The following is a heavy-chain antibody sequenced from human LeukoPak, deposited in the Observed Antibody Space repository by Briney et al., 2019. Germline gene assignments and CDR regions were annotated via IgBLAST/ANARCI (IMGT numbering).Heavy chain of an antibody. CDR1: GYTFTNYI. Sequence: ASVKVSCKASGYTFTNYIISWGRQAPGQGLEWVGWINTDNGDTKYAQKLQGRVSMTTDTSTSTAYMELRSLRSDDTAFYYCARDGYFDYWGHGTPVTVSS. CDR2: INTDNGDT. V-gene: IGHV1-18*04. CDR3: ARDGYFDY. J-gene: IGHJ4*01.